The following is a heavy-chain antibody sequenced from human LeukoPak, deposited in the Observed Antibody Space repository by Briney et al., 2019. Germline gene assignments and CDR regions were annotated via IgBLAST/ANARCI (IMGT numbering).Heavy chain of an antibody. CDR1: GYTFSDYS. CDR2: INPKSGGT. V-gene: IGHV1-2*02. J-gene: IGHJ5*02. Sequence: ASVKVSCKTSGYTFSDYSIHWVRQAPGQGLEWMGWINPKSGGTNYARKFQGRVTLTGDTSISTTYMEVTRLRSDDTAVYYCARDRITMVRGVIKNRNWFDPWGQGTLVTVSS. CDR3: ARDRITMVRGVIKNRNWFDP. D-gene: IGHD3-10*01.